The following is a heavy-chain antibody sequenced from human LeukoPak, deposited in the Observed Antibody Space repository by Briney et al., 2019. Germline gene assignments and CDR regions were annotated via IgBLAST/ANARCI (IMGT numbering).Heavy chain of an antibody. CDR3: AKDLRFGEFFDY. CDR1: GFTFSSYA. J-gene: IGHJ4*02. CDR2: ISGSGGST. D-gene: IGHD3-10*01. V-gene: IGHV3-23*01. Sequence: GGSLRLSCAASGFTFSSYAMSWVRQAPGKGLEWVSAISGSGGSTYYADSVKGRFTISRDNSKNTLYLQMNSLRAKDTAVYYCAKDLRFGEFFDYWGQGTLVTVSS.